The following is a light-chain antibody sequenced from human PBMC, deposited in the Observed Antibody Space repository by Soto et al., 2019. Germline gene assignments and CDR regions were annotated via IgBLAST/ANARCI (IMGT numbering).Light chain of an antibody. CDR3: QQRYNWPIT. CDR2: ADS. V-gene: IGKV3-11*02. J-gene: IGKJ5*01. Sequence: EIVLTQSPATLSVSPGERATLSFRASQNVANYLGWYQQKPGQAPRLLIYADSNRATGIPARFSGSGSGRDFTLTISSLEPEDFSVYYCQQRYNWPITFGQGTRLEIK. CDR1: QNVANY.